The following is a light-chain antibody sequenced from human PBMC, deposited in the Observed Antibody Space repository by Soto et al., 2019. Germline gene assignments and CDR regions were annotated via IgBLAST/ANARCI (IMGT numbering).Light chain of an antibody. CDR3: CSFAFGNTLQ. J-gene: IGLJ3*02. V-gene: IGLV2-23*01. CDR2: EGS. CDR1: SSDVGSYNL. Sequence: QSALTQPASVSGSPGQSITISCTGTSSDVGSYNLVSWYQQNPGKAPKLIIYEGSKRPLGVSNRFSGSKSGNTASLTISGLQADDAADYYCCSFAFGNTLQFGGGTKLTVL.